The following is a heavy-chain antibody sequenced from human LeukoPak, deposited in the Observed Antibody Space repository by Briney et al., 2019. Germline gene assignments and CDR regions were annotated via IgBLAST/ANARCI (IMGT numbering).Heavy chain of an antibody. CDR2: ISYDGSNK. CDR1: GFIFNSYG. D-gene: IGHD4-17*01. Sequence: GGSLRLSCAASGFIFNSYGMHWVRQAPGKGLEWVAVISYDGSNKYYADSVKGRFTISRDNSKNTLYLQMNSLRAEDTAVYYCANQDGVWGQGTLVTVSS. CDR3: ANQDGV. V-gene: IGHV3-30*18. J-gene: IGHJ4*02.